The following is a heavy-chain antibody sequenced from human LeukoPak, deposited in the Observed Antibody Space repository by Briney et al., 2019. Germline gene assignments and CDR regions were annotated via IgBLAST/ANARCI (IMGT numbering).Heavy chain of an antibody. Sequence: GGSLRLSCAASGFTFSDHSLNWVRQAPGKGLDWVSSISGNSVHILYADSVKDRFTISRDNARNSVYLQMDSLRAEDTAVYYCARDAPGYGDKYYFDYWGQGTLVTVSS. CDR2: ISGNSVHI. V-gene: IGHV3-21*01. D-gene: IGHD4-17*01. CDR1: GFTFSDHS. CDR3: ARDAPGYGDKYYFDY. J-gene: IGHJ4*02.